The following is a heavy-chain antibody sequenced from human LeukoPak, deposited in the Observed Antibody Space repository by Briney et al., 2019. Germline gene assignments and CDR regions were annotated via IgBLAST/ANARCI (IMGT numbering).Heavy chain of an antibody. J-gene: IGHJ3*02. Sequence: SETLSLTCAVYGGSYSGYYWSWIRQPPGKGLEWIGEINHSGSTNYNPSLKSRVTISVDTSKNQFSLKLSSVTAADTAVYYCARAGTDAFDIWGQGTMVTVSS. CDR2: INHSGST. CDR3: ARAGTDAFDI. CDR1: GGSYSGYY. D-gene: IGHD1-1*01. V-gene: IGHV4-34*01.